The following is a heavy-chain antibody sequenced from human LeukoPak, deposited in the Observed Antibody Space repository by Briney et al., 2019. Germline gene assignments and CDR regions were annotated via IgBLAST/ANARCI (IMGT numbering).Heavy chain of an antibody. V-gene: IGHV3-30*03. CDR3: ASGGGATRDPFDY. Sequence: PGRSLRLSCAASGFTFSSYGMHWVRQAPGTGLEWVAVISHDGSNKYHADSVKGRFTISRDDSKNTLFLQMTSLRGEDTAVYYCASGGGATRDPFDYWGQGTLVTVSS. D-gene: IGHD1-26*01. CDR2: ISHDGSNK. J-gene: IGHJ4*02. CDR1: GFTFSSYG.